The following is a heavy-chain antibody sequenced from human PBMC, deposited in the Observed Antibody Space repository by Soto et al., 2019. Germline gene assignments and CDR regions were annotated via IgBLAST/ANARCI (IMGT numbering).Heavy chain of an antibody. CDR3: VRGPTSGAFDI. CDR1: GFTFSSSD. J-gene: IGHJ3*02. CDR2: ISIDKYRQ. D-gene: IGHD1-26*01. V-gene: IGHV3-30*03. Sequence: QVQLMESGGGVVQPGRSLRLSCAASGFTFSSSDIHWVRQAPGKGPEWVAHISIDKYRQYYADPVKGRFTGSRDNSKNTVSLQMTSLRPGDTAVYYCVRGPTSGAFDIWGHGTMVTVSS.